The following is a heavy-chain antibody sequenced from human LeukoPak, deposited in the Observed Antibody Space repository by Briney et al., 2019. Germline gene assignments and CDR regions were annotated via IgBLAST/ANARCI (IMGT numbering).Heavy chain of an antibody. V-gene: IGHV1-3*01. D-gene: IGHD2-2*01. CDR1: GYTFTSYY. Sequence: ASVKVSCKASGYTFTSYYMHWVRQAPGQRLEWMGWINAGNGNTKYSQKFQGRVTITRDTSASTAYMELSSLRSEDTAVYYCARWGYCSSTSCDSHYFDYWGQGTLVTVSS. J-gene: IGHJ4*02. CDR2: INAGNGNT. CDR3: ARWGYCSSTSCDSHYFDY.